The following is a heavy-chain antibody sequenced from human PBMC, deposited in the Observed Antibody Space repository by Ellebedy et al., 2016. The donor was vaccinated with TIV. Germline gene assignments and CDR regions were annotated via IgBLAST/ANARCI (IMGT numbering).Heavy chain of an antibody. CDR1: GFTVSNNY. CDR2: IYGGGNT. J-gene: IGHJ6*04. D-gene: IGHD6-19*01. V-gene: IGHV3-53*01. Sequence: PGGSLRLSCAASGFTVSNNYMSWVRQAPGHGLGWVAVIYGGGNTDYAEHVEGRFTISRDNSKNTVYLQMNRLRAEDTAVYYWARARGWYDSDGMDVWGEGTTFTVSS. CDR3: ARARGWYDSDGMDV.